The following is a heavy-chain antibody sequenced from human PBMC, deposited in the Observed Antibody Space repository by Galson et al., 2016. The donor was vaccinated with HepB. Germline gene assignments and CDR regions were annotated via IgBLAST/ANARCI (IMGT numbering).Heavy chain of an antibody. Sequence: SLRLSCAASGFTFTNAWMNWVRQAPGKGLEWVGRIESKSDGGTTEYAAPVKGRFTISRDDSRNTLFLQMSSLKIEDTAVYYCATDDLGYCRGGDCNWAVRIRSSNDYWGQGILVTVSS. CDR1: GFTFTNAW. CDR3: ATDDLGYCRGGDCNWAVRIRSSNDY. V-gene: IGHV3-15*04. J-gene: IGHJ4*02. D-gene: IGHD2-15*01. CDR2: IESKSDGGTT.